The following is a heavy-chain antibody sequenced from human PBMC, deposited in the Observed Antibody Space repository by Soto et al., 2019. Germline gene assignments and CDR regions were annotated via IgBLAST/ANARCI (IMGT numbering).Heavy chain of an antibody. CDR1: GVSITNYY. Sequence: SETLSLTCTVSGVSITNYYWSWIRQPPGKGLEWIGYIHYNGNTNYNPSLKSRVTVSLDTSNNQFSLNLQSVTTADAAVYYCATLPCQRSSDSCPRCCDFGSWGQGMSVTVSS. CDR3: ATLPCQRSSDSCPRCCDFGS. CDR2: IHYNGNT. J-gene: IGHJ4*02. V-gene: IGHV4-59*01. D-gene: IGHD3-22*01.